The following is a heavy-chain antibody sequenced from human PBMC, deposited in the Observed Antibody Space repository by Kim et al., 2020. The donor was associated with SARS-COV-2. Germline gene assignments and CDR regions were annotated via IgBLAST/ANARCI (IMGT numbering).Heavy chain of an antibody. CDR3: ARGGAWELLLREDGMDV. Sequence: SVKVSCKASGGTFSSYAISWVRQAPGQGLEWMGGIIPIVGTASYAQKFQGRVTITADESTSTAYMELSSLRSEDTAVYYCARGGAWELLLREDGMDVWGHGTTVPVSS. V-gene: IGHV1-69*13. CDR2: IIPIVGTA. D-gene: IGHD1-26*01. J-gene: IGHJ6*02. CDR1: GGTFSSYA.